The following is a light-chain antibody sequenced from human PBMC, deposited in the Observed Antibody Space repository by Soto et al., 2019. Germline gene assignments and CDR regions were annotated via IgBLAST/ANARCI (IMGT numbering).Light chain of an antibody. V-gene: IGLV1-40*01. CDR3: QSYDSSLRYV. CDR1: SSNIGAGYD. J-gene: IGLJ1*01. CDR2: GTS. Sequence: QSVLTQPPSESGAPGQRVTISCTGSSSNIGAGYDVHWYQQLPGRVPKLLIYGTSNRPSGVPDRFSGSKSGTSASLASTGLQAEDEADYYCQSYDSSLRYVFGTGPKLTVL.